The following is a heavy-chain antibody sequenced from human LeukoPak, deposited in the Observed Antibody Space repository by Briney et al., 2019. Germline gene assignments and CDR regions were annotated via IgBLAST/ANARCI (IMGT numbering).Heavy chain of an antibody. CDR3: ASGYYNSRGPEAFDI. J-gene: IGHJ3*02. CDR1: GYTFTGYY. D-gene: IGHD3-22*01. Sequence: GASVKVSCKASGYTFTGYYMHWVRQAPGQGLEWMGWINPNSGGTNYAQKFQGRVTMTRDTSISTAYMELSRLRSDDTAVYYCASGYYNSRGPEAFDIWGQGTMVTVSS. V-gene: IGHV1-2*02. CDR2: INPNSGGT.